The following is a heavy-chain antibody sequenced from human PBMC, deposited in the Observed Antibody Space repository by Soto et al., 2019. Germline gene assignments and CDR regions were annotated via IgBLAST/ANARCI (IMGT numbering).Heavy chain of an antibody. CDR3: ARDPPRGSGYLSTYYYYGMDV. CDR1: GGSISSGYYY. V-gene: IGHV4-30-4*01. CDR2: IYYSGNT. Sequence: SETLSLTCSVSGGSISSGYYYWSWIRQPPGKGLEWIGNIYYSGNTYYNPSLKSRLIISIDTSKNQFSLKVGSVTAADTAVYYCARDPPRGSGYLSTYYYYGMDVWGQGTTVTVSS. J-gene: IGHJ6*02. D-gene: IGHD3-3*01.